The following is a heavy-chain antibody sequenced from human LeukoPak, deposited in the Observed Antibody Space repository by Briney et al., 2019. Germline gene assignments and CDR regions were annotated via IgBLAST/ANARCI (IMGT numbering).Heavy chain of an antibody. D-gene: IGHD5-18*01. Sequence: SETLSLTCTVSGDSMSSYHWSWLRQPPGKGLEWIGYVIYSGRTNYNPSLKSRVIISVDKSKNQFSLKVNSVTAADTAVYYCARGGYSYGYGGMDVWGQGTTVTVSS. V-gene: IGHV4-59*08. CDR3: ARGGYSYGYGGMDV. J-gene: IGHJ6*02. CDR1: GDSMSSYH. CDR2: VIYSGRT.